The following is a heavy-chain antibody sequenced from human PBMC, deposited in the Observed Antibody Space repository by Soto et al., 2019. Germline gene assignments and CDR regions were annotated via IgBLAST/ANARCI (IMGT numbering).Heavy chain of an antibody. Sequence: PGGSLRLSCAASGFTFSSYAMSWVRQAPGKGLEWVSAISGSGGSTYYADSVKGRFTISRDNSKNTLYLQMNSLRAEDTAVYYCAKDSGVTGTTRYYYYYYMDVSGKGTTVTVSS. V-gene: IGHV3-23*01. CDR2: ISGSGGST. CDR1: GFTFSSYA. CDR3: AKDSGVTGTTRYYYYYYMDV. J-gene: IGHJ6*03. D-gene: IGHD1-7*01.